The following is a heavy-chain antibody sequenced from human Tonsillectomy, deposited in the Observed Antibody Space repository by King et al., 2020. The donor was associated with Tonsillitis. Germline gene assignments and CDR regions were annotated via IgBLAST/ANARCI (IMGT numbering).Heavy chain of an antibody. V-gene: IGHV5-51*01. Sequence: VQLVQSGAEVKQPGESLKISCKGSGYNFPTYWIGWVRHMPGKGLEWMGIVYPDDSDARYSPSFQGHVTISADKSISTAFLQWSSLKASDTAMYYCERLVPGTPPDPTLTTSIWFDPWGQGTLVIVSS. CDR1: GYNFPTYW. CDR2: VYPDDSDA. J-gene: IGHJ5*02. D-gene: IGHD4-17*01. CDR3: ERLVPGTPPDPTLTTSIWFDP.